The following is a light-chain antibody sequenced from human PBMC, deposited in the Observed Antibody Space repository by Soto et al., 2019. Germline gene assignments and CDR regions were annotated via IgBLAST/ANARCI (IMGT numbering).Light chain of an antibody. Sequence: EVVMTQSPATLSVSPGERATLSCRASQSVSSKYLAWYQQKPGQAPRVLIYGASRRATGIPDRFSGSGSGTEFTLTIASLQSEDFAVYYCQQYDRWPMTFGQGTRLEIK. CDR1: QSVSSKY. J-gene: IGKJ5*01. V-gene: IGKV3D-15*01. CDR3: QQYDRWPMT. CDR2: GAS.